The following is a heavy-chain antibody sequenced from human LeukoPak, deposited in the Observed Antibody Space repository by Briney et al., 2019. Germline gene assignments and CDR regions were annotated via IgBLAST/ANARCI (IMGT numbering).Heavy chain of an antibody. CDR2: INQDGSEK. CDR3: ARDVYLWGSYRLDY. CDR1: GFSFSSHA. Sequence: GGSLRLSCAASGFSFSSHAMNWVRQAPGKGLEWVANINQDGSEKYYVDSVKGRFTISRDNAKNSLYLQMNSLRAEDTAVYYCARDVYLWGSYRLDYWGQGTLVTVSS. J-gene: IGHJ4*02. V-gene: IGHV3-7*01. D-gene: IGHD3-16*02.